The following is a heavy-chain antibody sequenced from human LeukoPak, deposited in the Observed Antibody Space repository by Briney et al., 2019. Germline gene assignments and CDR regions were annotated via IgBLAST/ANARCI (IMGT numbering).Heavy chain of an antibody. CDR2: MNIDGSEK. CDR1: GFTSSNYW. CDR3: AKEGRVAVSGLYLDH. V-gene: IGHV3-7*01. J-gene: IGHJ4*02. D-gene: IGHD6-19*01. Sequence: GGSLRLSCAASGFTSSNYWMGWVRQAPGKRPEWVANMNIDGSEKYYADSVKGRFTISRDNARNSVYLQMNSLRVEDTAVYYCAKEGRVAVSGLYLDHWGQGTLVTVSS.